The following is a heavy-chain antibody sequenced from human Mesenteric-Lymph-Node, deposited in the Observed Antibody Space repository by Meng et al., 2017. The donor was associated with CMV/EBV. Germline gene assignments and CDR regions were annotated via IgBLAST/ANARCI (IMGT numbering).Heavy chain of an antibody. CDR1: GGSISSSSYY. CDR2: IYYSGST. CDR3: ARVGSSDYYYAMDV. D-gene: IGHD3-10*01. J-gene: IGHJ6*02. Sequence: SETLSLTCTVSGGSISSSSYYWGWIRQPPGKGLEWIGSIYYSGSTYYNPSLKSRVTISVDTSKNQFSLKLSSVTAADTALYYCARVGSSDYYYAMDVWGQGTTVTVSS. V-gene: IGHV4-39*07.